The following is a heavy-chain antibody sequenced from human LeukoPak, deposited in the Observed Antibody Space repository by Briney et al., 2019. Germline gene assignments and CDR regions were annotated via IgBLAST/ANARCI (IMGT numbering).Heavy chain of an antibody. CDR2: ISGSDGRT. D-gene: IGHD3-10*01. CDR3: AKDRVFRGAFFDF. Sequence: GGSLRLSCAASGFTFSNYAMNWVRKAPGKGLEWVSAISGSDGRTYYADSVKGRFTITRDNSKNTLYLQMNSLRAEDTAVFYCAKDRVFRGAFFDFWGQGTLVTASS. V-gene: IGHV3-23*01. J-gene: IGHJ4*02. CDR1: GFTFSNYA.